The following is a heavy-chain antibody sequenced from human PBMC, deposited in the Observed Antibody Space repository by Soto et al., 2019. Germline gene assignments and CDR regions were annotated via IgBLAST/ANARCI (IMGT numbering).Heavy chain of an antibody. D-gene: IGHD3-10*01. Sequence: ASVKVSCKASGGTFGSYTISWVRQAPGQGLEWMGRIIPILGIANYAQKFQGRVTITADKSTSTAYMELSSLRSEDTAVYYCARDLSEGRFGELYEYWFDPWGQGTLVTVSS. CDR3: ARDLSEGRFGELYEYWFDP. CDR1: GGTFGSYT. CDR2: IIPILGIA. J-gene: IGHJ5*02. V-gene: IGHV1-69*04.